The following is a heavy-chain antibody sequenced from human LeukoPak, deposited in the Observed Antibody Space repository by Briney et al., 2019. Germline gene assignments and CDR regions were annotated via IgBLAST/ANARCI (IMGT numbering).Heavy chain of an antibody. D-gene: IGHD6-13*01. CDR2: ISYDGSNK. CDR1: GFTFSSYA. CDR3: ARAQGRTAAAFDY. V-gene: IGHV3-30-3*01. Sequence: GGSLRLSCAASGFTFSSYAMHWVRQAPGKGLEWVAVISYDGSNKYYADSVKGRFTISRDNSKNTLYLQMNSLRAEDTAVYYCARAQGRTAAAFDYWGQGTLVTVSS. J-gene: IGHJ4*02.